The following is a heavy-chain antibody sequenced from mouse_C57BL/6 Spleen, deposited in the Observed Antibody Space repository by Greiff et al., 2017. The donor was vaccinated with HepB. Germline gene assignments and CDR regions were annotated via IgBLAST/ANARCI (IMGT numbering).Heavy chain of an antibody. V-gene: IGHV6-3*01. Sequence: EVRLVESGGGLVQPGGSMKLSCVASGFTFSNYWMNWVRQSPEKGLEWVAQIRLKSDNYATHYAESVKGRLTISRDDSKSSVYLQMNNLRAENTVIYYCSAALIYYYGSTPFAYWGQGTLVTVSA. CDR1: GFTFSNYW. D-gene: IGHD1-1*01. J-gene: IGHJ3*01. CDR3: SAALIYYYGSTPFAY. CDR2: IRLKSDNYAT.